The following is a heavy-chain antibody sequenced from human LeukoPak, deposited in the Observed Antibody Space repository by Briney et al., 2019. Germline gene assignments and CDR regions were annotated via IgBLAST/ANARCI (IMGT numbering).Heavy chain of an antibody. CDR3: ARRGSYCSGGSCELDY. V-gene: IGHV4-59*08. Sequence: PSETLSLTCSVSGGSISSYSWSWIRQPPGKGLEWIGYISYSGNTNYNPSLTSRVTISVDTSKNQFSLKMSSVTAADTAVYYCARRGSYCSGGSCELDYWGQGTLVTVSS. CDR1: GGSISSYS. D-gene: IGHD2-15*01. J-gene: IGHJ4*02. CDR2: ISYSGNT.